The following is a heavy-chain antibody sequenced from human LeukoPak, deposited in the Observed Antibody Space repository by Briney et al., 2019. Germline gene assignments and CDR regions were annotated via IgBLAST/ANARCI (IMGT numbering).Heavy chain of an antibody. CDR3: ARDRSSSRFGYYYYGMDV. J-gene: IGHJ6*02. CDR1: GYTFTGYY. Sequence: ASVKVSCKASGYTFTGYYMHWVRQAPGRGLEWMGWINPNSGGTNYAQKFQGRVTMTRDTSISTAYMELSRLRSDDTAVYYCARDRSSSRFGYYYYGMDVWGQGTTVTVSS. CDR2: INPNSGGT. V-gene: IGHV1-2*02. D-gene: IGHD6-13*01.